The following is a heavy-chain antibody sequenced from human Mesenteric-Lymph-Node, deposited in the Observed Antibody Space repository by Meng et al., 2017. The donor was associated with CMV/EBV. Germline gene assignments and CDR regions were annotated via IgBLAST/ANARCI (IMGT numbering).Heavy chain of an antibody. V-gene: IGHV3-15*01. CDR2: IKSFRDGGTI. CDR1: GFTFSKAW. CDR3: ITITHYQLPL. Sequence: GESLKISCAASGFTFSKAWMNWLRQTPGKGLEWVGRIKSFRDGGTIEYAESVKGRFTISRDDSKDTLYLEMNSLRTEDTAVYYCITITHYQLPLWGQGTLVTVSS. J-gene: IGHJ4*02. D-gene: IGHD2-2*01.